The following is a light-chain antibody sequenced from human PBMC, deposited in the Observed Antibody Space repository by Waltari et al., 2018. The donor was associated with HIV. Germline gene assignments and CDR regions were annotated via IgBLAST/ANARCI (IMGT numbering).Light chain of an antibody. CDR2: KAS. CDR1: QNIKNY. V-gene: IGKV1-5*03. Sequence: QMSQYPYTRSAFVAERVTITCRASQNIKNYLAWHQQKQGKAPKLLIYKASTLQSGVPSRFSGSGSGTDFTLTISSLQPDDFATYYCQHNDGWPWTFGQGTKAE. J-gene: IGKJ1*01. CDR3: QHNDGWPWT.